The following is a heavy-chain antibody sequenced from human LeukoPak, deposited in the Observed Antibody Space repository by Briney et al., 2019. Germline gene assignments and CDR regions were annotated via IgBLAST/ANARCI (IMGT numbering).Heavy chain of an antibody. V-gene: IGHV1-2*02. CDR2: INPNSGGT. CDR1: GYTFTDYY. CDR3: ARESIYYYGSGSYSKTFDY. Sequence: GASVKVSCKASGYTFTDYYMHWVRQAPEQGLEWMGWINPNSGGTYYAQQFQGRVTMTRDTSISTAYMELSRLTSDDTAVYYCARESIYYYGSGSYSKTFDYWGQGTLVTVSS. J-gene: IGHJ4*02. D-gene: IGHD3-10*01.